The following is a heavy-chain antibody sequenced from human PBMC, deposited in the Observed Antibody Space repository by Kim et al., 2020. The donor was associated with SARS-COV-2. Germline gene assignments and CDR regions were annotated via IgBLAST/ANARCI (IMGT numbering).Heavy chain of an antibody. J-gene: IGHJ4*02. Sequence: YAAPVKGRFTISRDDTTNTLYLQMNSLKTEDTAVYYCTTDPGYSYGYRGYWGQGTLVTVSS. CDR3: TTDPGYSYGYRGY. D-gene: IGHD5-18*01. V-gene: IGHV3-15*01.